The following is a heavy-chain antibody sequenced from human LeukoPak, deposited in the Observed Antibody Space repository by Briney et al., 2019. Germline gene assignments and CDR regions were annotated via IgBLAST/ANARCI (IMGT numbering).Heavy chain of an antibody. J-gene: IGHJ4*02. CDR3: TRVKGCELLWFGESTPDY. CDR2: IRSKAYGGTT. D-gene: IGHD3-10*01. CDR1: GFTFGDYA. V-gene: IGHV3-49*04. Sequence: GGSLRLSCTASGFTFGDYAMSWVRQAPGKGLEWVGFIRSKAYGGTTEYAASVKGRFTISRDDSKSIAYLQMNSLKTEDTAVYYCTRVKGCELLWFGESTPDYWGQGTLVTVSS.